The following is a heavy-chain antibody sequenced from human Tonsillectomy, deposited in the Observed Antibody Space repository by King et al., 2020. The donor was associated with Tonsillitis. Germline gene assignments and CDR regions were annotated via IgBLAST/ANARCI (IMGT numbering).Heavy chain of an antibody. CDR2: IYYTGSA. Sequence: VQLQESGPGLVKPSETLSLTCTVSGDSISSGNYFWSWIRQPPGKGLEWIGYIYYTGSAFYNPSLMRRATLSVDTSKNQFSLKLTSVTAADTAVYYCAREVIAVVPAALGDGFDIWGQGTMVTVSS. CDR3: AREVIAVVPAALGDGFDI. J-gene: IGHJ3*02. CDR1: GDSISSGNYF. D-gene: IGHD2-15*01. V-gene: IGHV4-30-4*01.